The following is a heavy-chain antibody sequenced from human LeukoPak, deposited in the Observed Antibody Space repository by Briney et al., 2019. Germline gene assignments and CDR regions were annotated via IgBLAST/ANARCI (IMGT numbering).Heavy chain of an antibody. CDR2: IYSDGSRT. CDR3: VKSPGSGWPV. D-gene: IGHD6-19*01. CDR1: GFTFSSFA. V-gene: IGHV3-64D*06. Sequence: GGSLRLSCAASGFTFSSFAMHWVRQAPGKGLEYLSAIYSDGSRTYYADSVKGRFTISRDNSRNTLYFEMSSLRVEDTAVYYCVKSPGSGWPVWGQGTLLTVSS. J-gene: IGHJ4*02.